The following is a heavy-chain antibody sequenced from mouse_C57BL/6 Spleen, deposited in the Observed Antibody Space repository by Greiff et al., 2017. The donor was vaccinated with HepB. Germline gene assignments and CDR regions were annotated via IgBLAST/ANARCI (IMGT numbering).Heavy chain of an antibody. Sequence: EVQLQQSGPELVKPGASVKISCKASGYSFTGYYMNWVKQSPEKSLEWIGEINPSTGGTTYNQKFKAKATLTVDKSSSTAYMQLKSLTSEDSAVYYCARGWVYYGSSYPDYWGQGTTLTVSS. J-gene: IGHJ2*01. D-gene: IGHD1-1*01. V-gene: IGHV1-42*01. CDR3: ARGWVYYGSSYPDY. CDR2: INPSTGGT. CDR1: GYSFTGYY.